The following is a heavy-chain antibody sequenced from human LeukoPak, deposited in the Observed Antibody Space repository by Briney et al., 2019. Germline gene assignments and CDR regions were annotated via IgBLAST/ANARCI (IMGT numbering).Heavy chain of an antibody. D-gene: IGHD3-10*01. J-gene: IGHJ4*02. CDR2: IYYSGST. V-gene: IGHV4-59*01. Sequence: SETLSLTCTVSGGSISSDYWSWIRQPPGRGLEWIGYIYYSGSTNYNPSLKSRVTISAHTSRNQFSLKLSSVTAADTAVYYCARETYYYGSGSYSPDYWGQGTLVTVSS. CDR3: ARETYYYGSGSYSPDY. CDR1: GGSISSDY.